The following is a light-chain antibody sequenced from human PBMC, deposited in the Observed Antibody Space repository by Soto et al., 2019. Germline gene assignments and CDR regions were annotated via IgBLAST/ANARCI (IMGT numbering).Light chain of an antibody. Sequence: QMTQSPSSLPASVGDRVTITCRASQGISTYLNWYQQRPGKAPKLLIYAASSLQSGVPSRFSGSGSETHFTLTISSLQPEDFATYYCQQSYSTPHTFGQGTRLEI. J-gene: IGKJ5*01. V-gene: IGKV1-39*01. CDR2: AAS. CDR3: QQSYSTPHT. CDR1: QGISTY.